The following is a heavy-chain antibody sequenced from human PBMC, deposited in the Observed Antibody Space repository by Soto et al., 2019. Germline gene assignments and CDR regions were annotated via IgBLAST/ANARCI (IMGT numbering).Heavy chain of an antibody. CDR1: GFSLTTSGVG. Sequence: QITLKESGPTLVKPTQTLTLTCTFSGFSLTTSGVGVGWIRQPPGKALEWLALVYWDDDKRYSPSLKSRLTITKDTSKNPVVLTMTNMDPVDTATYYCARRLGGDYADYWGQGTLVTVSS. V-gene: IGHV2-5*02. CDR2: VYWDDDK. J-gene: IGHJ4*02. CDR3: ARRLGGDYADY.